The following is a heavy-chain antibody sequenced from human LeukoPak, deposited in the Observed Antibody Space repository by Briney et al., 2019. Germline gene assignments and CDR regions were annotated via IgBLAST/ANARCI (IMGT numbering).Heavy chain of an antibody. CDR3: ARAYGSGTSYHPDY. J-gene: IGHJ4*02. CDR1: GYSFNAYY. V-gene: IGHV1-2*02. D-gene: IGHD3-10*01. CDR2: INPNSGDT. Sequence: ASVKVSCKASGYSFNAYYMHWVRQAPGQGLEYMGWINPNSGDTNSSQKLQDRVTLTRDTSITTAYMELSSLTSDDTAVYYCARAYGSGTSYHPDYWGQGTLVTVSS.